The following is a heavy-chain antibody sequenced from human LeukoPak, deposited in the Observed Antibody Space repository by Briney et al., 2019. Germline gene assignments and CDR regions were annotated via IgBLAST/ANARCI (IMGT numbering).Heavy chain of an antibody. Sequence: GGSLRLSCAASGFAFSNAWMIWVPNSPGKGLEWVGRIKSKTNGETTDYGAPLKGRFTISRDDSKNTLFLQVNTLKTEDTAMYYCTSDDPVNRSWGQGTLVTVSS. J-gene: IGHJ4*02. CDR3: TSDDPVNRS. CDR2: IKSKTNGETT. V-gene: IGHV3-15*01. CDR1: GFAFSNAW.